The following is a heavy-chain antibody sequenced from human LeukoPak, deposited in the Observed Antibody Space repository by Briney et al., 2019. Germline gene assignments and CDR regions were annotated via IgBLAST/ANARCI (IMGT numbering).Heavy chain of an antibody. V-gene: IGHV3-11*01. D-gene: IGHD4-23*01. Sequence: GGSLRLSCAASGFTFSDYYMSWIRQAPGKGLEWVSYISSSGSTIYYADSVKGRFTISRDNAKNSLYLQMNSLRAEDTAVYCCARETVVTPGGWYFELWGRGTLVTVSS. J-gene: IGHJ2*01. CDR3: ARETVVTPGGWYFEL. CDR1: GFTFSDYY. CDR2: ISSSGSTI.